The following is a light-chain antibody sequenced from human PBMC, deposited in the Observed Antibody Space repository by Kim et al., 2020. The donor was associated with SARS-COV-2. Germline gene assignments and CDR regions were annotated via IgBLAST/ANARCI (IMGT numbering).Light chain of an antibody. V-gene: IGLV2-14*03. Sequence: QSVVTQPASVSGSPGQSITISCTGTSSDIGGYNHVCWYQQHPGKAPKLMIYDVIDRPSGVSNRFSGSKSGNTASLTISGLQAEDEADYYCSSFRDGGTWVYGGGTKLTVL. J-gene: IGLJ3*02. CDR3: SSFRDGGTWV. CDR1: SSDIGGYNH. CDR2: DVI.